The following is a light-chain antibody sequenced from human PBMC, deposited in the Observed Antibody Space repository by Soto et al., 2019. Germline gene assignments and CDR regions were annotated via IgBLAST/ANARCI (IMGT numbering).Light chain of an antibody. V-gene: IGKV1-5*01. CDR1: QDVGNW. J-gene: IGKJ3*01. CDR2: DAS. Sequence: DIQMTQSPSTLPASVGDRVTITCRASQDVGNWLAWYQQKPGKAPKLLIYDASSLQSGVPSRFSGSGSGTEFTLSISSLEPDDFATYFCQQYNSYLFGPGTKVDIK. CDR3: QQYNSYL.